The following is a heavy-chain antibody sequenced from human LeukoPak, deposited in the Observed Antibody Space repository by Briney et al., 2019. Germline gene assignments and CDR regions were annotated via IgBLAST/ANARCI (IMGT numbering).Heavy chain of an antibody. D-gene: IGHD2-15*01. Sequence: QPGGSLRLSCVASGFTFSSYAMSWVRQAPGKGLEWVSGLTGSGSRYHADSVKGRFTISRDNSKNTLSLQMNSLRAEDTAVYYCAKMKGWRLYDYCMDVWGKGTTVTVSS. CDR2: LTGSGSR. CDR1: GFTFSSYA. V-gene: IGHV3-23*01. J-gene: IGHJ6*03. CDR3: AKMKGWRLYDYCMDV.